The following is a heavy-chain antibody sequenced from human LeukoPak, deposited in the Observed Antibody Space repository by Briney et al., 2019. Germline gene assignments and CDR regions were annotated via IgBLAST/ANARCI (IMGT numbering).Heavy chain of an antibody. V-gene: IGHV3-23*01. CDR1: GFTFGSYA. J-gene: IGHJ4*02. CDR3: AMKTPGTHPFDY. Sequence: GGSLRLSCAASGFTFGSYAMDWVRQAPGKGLEWVSASGTVGDTYYADSVRGRFTISRDNFKGTLDLQMTSLRAEDTAVYYCAMKTPGTHPFDYWGQGTLVTVSP. D-gene: IGHD6-13*01. CDR2: SGTVGDT.